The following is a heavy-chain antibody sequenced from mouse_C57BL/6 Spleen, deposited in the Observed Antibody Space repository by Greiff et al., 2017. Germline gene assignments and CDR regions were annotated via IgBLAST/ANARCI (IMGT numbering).Heavy chain of an antibody. Sequence: EVKLVESGGGLVQPGGSLSLSCAASGFTFTDYYMSWVRQPPGKALEWLGFISNKANGYKTEYSASVKGRFTISRDNSQSILYLQMHALRAEDSATYYCARYYSNYWYFDVWGTGTTVTVSS. CDR2: ISNKANGYKT. D-gene: IGHD2-5*01. V-gene: IGHV7-3*01. J-gene: IGHJ1*03. CDR3: ARYYSNYWYFDV. CDR1: GFTFTDYY.